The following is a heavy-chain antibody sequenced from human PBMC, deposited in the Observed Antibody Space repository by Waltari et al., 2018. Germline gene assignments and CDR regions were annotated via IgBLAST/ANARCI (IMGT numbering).Heavy chain of an antibody. J-gene: IGHJ4*02. CDR2: VIPILGIA. Sequence: QVQLVQSGAEVKKPGSSVKVSCKASGGTFSSYTISWVRQAPGQGLELMGRVIPILGIANYAQKFQGRVTITADKSTSTAYMELSSLRSEDTAVYYCSRGPLDCTNGVCYTIDYWGQGTLVTVSS. CDR1: GGTFSSYT. CDR3: SRGPLDCTNGVCYTIDY. D-gene: IGHD2-8*01. V-gene: IGHV1-69*02.